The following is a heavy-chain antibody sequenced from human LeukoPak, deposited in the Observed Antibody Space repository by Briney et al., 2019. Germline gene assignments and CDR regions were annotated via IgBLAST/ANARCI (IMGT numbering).Heavy chain of an antibody. D-gene: IGHD2-21*01. Sequence: ASVKVSCKGSGYNFDRYGVNWVRQAPGQGLEWMGWINPNTGSTNFAQKFQGRIAMMRATSITTFYMELNSLRSDDTAVYYCARSVSISPMFDYWGQGTLIPVSS. J-gene: IGHJ4*02. V-gene: IGHV1-2*02. CDR2: INPNTGST. CDR3: ARSVSISPMFDY. CDR1: GYNFDRYG.